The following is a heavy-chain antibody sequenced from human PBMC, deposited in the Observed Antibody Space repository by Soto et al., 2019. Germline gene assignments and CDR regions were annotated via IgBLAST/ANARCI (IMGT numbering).Heavy chain of an antibody. CDR2: ISGSGGSP. V-gene: IGHV3-23*01. Sequence: GGSLRLSCAASGFTFSNYAMNWVRQAPGKGLEWVSTISGSGGSPYYADSVKGRFTISRDNSKNTLYLQMNSLSAGDSAIYYCAEEGTSGLYYFDYWGQGTLVTVSS. CDR3: AEEGTSGLYYFDY. CDR1: GFTFSNYA. J-gene: IGHJ4*02. D-gene: IGHD5-12*01.